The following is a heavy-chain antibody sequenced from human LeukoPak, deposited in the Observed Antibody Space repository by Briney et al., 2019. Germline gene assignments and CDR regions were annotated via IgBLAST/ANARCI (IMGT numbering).Heavy chain of an antibody. D-gene: IGHD4-17*01. V-gene: IGHV4-4*07. J-gene: IGHJ5*02. CDR1: GASISSYY. CDR3: ARERDTVNWFDP. Sequence: KASETLSLTCTASGASISSYYWSWLRRPAGKGLEWIGRINTSGSTNYNPSLKSRVTMSVDTSKNQFALKLSSVTAADTAVYYCARERDTVNWFDPWGQGTLVTVSS. CDR2: INTSGST.